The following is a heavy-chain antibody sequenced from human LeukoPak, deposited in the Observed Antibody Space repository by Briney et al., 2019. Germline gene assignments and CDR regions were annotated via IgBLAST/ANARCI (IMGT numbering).Heavy chain of an antibody. D-gene: IGHD6-19*01. Sequence: GGSLRLSCAASGFTFSNYWMHWVRQVPGKGLVWVSLINRDGSTTNYADSVKGRFTISRDNAKNTLYLQMNSLRAEDTAVYYCASSSGWYYWGQGTLVTVSS. CDR2: INRDGSTT. CDR1: GFTFSNYW. CDR3: ASSSGWYY. J-gene: IGHJ4*02. V-gene: IGHV3-74*01.